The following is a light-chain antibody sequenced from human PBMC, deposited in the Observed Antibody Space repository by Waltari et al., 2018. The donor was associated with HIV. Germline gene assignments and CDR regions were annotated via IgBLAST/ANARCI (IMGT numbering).Light chain of an antibody. J-gene: IGLJ1*01. CDR2: GEN. V-gene: IGLV3-19*01. Sequence: SSELTQDPAVSVALGQTVRITCQGDSLRSYSATWYRQKPGQAPVLVLYGENNWPYGIPDRFSGSSSGDTATLTITGAQAEDEADYYCDSRDTDGRLHVFGTGTTVTVL. CDR1: SLRSYS. CDR3: DSRDTDGRLHV.